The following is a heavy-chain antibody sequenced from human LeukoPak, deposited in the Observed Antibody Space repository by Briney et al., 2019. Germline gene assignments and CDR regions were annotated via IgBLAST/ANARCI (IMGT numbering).Heavy chain of an antibody. CDR1: GFTFYSYG. V-gene: IGHV3-23*01. J-gene: IGHJ5*02. CDR3: AKRPTGEAKNWFDP. Sequence: GGSLRLSCVASGFTFYSYGMSWVRQAPGKGLEWVLGISGSGGNTNYADSVKGRFTISRDKSKNTLYLQMNSLRAEDTAVYYCAKRPTGEAKNWFDPWGQGTLVTVSS. CDR2: ISGSGGNT. D-gene: IGHD7-27*01.